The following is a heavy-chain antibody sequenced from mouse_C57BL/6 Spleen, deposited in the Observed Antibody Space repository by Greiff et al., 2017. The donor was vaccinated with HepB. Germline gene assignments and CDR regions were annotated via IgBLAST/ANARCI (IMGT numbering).Heavy chain of an antibody. D-gene: IGHD1-1*01. CDR3: TRWPYYDCSSSHYFDN. CDR1: GYTFTDYE. V-gene: IGHV1-15*01. Sequence: VQLQQSGAELVRPGASVTLSCKASGYTFTDYEMHWVKQTPVHGLEWIGAIDPETGGTAYNQKFKGKAILTADKSSSTAYMALRSPTSEDSAVYYCTRWPYYDCSSSHYFDNLGQGTTLTVSS. CDR2: IDPETGGT. J-gene: IGHJ2*01.